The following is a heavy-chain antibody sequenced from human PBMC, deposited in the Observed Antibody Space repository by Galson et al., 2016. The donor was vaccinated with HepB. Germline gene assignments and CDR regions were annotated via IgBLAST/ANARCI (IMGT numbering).Heavy chain of an antibody. CDR1: GFTSSDYA. CDR3: ARDYILWGFDY. Sequence: SLRLSCAASGFTSSDYAMAWVRQAPGRGLEWVSVISGSGTSTYYADSVRGRFIISRDKFKNTVYLQMNRLRAEDTAEYYCARDYILWGFDYWGQGTLVTVSS. V-gene: IGHV3-23*01. D-gene: IGHD2-21*01. J-gene: IGHJ4*02. CDR2: ISGSGTST.